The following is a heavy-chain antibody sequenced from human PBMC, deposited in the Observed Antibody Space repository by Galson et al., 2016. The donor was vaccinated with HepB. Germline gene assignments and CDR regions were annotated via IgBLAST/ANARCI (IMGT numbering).Heavy chain of an antibody. CDR2: ISYDGKHK. Sequence: SLRLSCAASGFTPSRHGMHWVRQAPGKGLEWVAVISYDGKHKYYADSVKGRFTISRDNSKNTIDLQMNSLRPEDTAVYYCARDGGYAVDHLDHWGQGILVTVSS. CDR1: GFTPSRHG. D-gene: IGHD3-16*01. V-gene: IGHV3-30*03. CDR3: ARDGGYAVDHLDH. J-gene: IGHJ4*02.